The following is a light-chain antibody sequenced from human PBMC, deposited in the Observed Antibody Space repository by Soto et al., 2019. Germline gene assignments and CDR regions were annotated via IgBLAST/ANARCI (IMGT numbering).Light chain of an antibody. Sequence: DIVLTQSPATLSLSPGDRVTLSCRASQTVGRFLSWYQHSPGQGPRLLVYDASNRATGVPARFSGSGSETDFTLTISSLESEDFAVYYCQQRLNWPITFGRGTRLEIK. J-gene: IGKJ5*01. CDR3: QQRLNWPIT. CDR1: QTVGRF. V-gene: IGKV3-11*01. CDR2: DAS.